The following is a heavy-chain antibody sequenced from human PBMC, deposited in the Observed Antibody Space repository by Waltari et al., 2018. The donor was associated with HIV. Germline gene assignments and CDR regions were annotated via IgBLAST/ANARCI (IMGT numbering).Heavy chain of an antibody. CDR1: GGSISSYY. Sequence: QVQLQESGPGLVKPSETLSLTCTVSGGSISSYYWSWIRQPAGKGLEWIGRIYTSGSTNYNPSLKSRVTMSVDTSKNQFSLKLSSVTAADTAVYYCARDGFNDYSNYEGFYYYYYYGMDVWGQGTTVTVSS. J-gene: IGHJ6*02. D-gene: IGHD4-4*01. CDR2: IYTSGST. V-gene: IGHV4-4*07. CDR3: ARDGFNDYSNYEGFYYYYYYGMDV.